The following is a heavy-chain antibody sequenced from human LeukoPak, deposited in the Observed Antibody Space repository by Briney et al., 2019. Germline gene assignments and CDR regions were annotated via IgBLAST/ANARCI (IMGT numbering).Heavy chain of an antibody. CDR3: ARSFYDYVWGSYRHPDAFDI. J-gene: IGHJ3*02. V-gene: IGHV3-21*01. CDR1: GFTFSSYS. D-gene: IGHD3-16*02. Sequence: GGSLRLSCAASGFTFSSYSMNGVRQAPGKGLEWVSSISSSSSYIYYADSVKGRFTISRDNAKNSLYLQMSSLRAEDTAVYYCARSFYDYVWGSYRHPDAFDIWGQGTMVTVSS. CDR2: ISSSSSYI.